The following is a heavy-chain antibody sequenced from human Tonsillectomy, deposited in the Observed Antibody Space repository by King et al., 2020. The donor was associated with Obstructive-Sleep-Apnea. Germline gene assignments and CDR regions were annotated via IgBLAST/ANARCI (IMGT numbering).Heavy chain of an antibody. CDR1: GSILSKAY. Sequence: VQLVESGGGMVKPGGSLRLSCAASGSILSKAYMSWVRQAPGKGLEWVGRIKSKTDGGTTDYGAPVKGRFTISRDDSKNTVYLQMNSLKTEDTGVYYCRDGSGMWYGVDVWGQGTAVTVSS. V-gene: IGHV3-15*01. D-gene: IGHD3-10*01. J-gene: IGHJ6*02. CDR2: IKSKTDGGTT. CDR3: RDGSGMWYGVDV.